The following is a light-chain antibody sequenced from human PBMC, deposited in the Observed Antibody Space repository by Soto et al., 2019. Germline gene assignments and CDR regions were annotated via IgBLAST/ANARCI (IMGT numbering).Light chain of an antibody. Sequence: QSVLTQPRSVSGSPGQSVTISCTGTSSDVGGYNYVSWYQQHPGKAPKLMIYDVSKRPSGVPDRFSGSKSGNTASLTISGLQAEDEADYYCCSYAGSYTHYVFGTETNLTVL. CDR3: CSYAGSYTHYV. J-gene: IGLJ1*01. CDR2: DVS. V-gene: IGLV2-11*01. CDR1: SSDVGGYNY.